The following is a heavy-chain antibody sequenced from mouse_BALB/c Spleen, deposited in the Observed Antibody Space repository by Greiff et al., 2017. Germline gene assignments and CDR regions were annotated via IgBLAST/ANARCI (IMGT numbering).Heavy chain of an antibody. CDR1: GFTFSSYA. CDR2: ISSGGST. J-gene: IGHJ2*01. V-gene: IGHV5-6-5*01. CDR3: ARGGVYYFDY. Sequence: EVQVVESGGGLVKPGGSLKLSCAASGFTFSSYAMSWVRQTPEKRLEWVASISSGGSTYYPDSVKGRFTISRDNARNILYLQMSSLRSEDTAMYYCARGGVYYFDYWGQGTTLTVSS.